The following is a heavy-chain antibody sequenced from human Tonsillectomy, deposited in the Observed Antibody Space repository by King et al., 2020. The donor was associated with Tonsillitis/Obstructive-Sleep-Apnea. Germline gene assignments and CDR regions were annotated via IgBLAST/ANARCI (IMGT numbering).Heavy chain of an antibody. V-gene: IGHV3-21*01. CDR2: ISSSGNSI. CDR1: GFTFSIYT. Sequence: VQLVESGGGLVKPGGSLRLSCAASGFTFSIYTMNWVRQAPGRGLEWVSSISSSGNSIYYADSVKGRFTNSRDNAKNSLFLQMNSLRVEDTAVYYCARDWVAVAGDDAFDIWGQGTMVTVSS. J-gene: IGHJ3*02. D-gene: IGHD6-19*01. CDR3: ARDWVAVAGDDAFDI.